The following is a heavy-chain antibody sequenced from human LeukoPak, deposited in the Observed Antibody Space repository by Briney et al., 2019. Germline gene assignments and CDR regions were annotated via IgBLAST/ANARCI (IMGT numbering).Heavy chain of an antibody. V-gene: IGHV4-59*12. CDR1: GGSISSYY. CDR3: ARARGEVAIEY. CDR2: IYYSGST. Sequence: PSETLSLTCTVSGGSISSYYWSWIRQPPGKGLEWIGYIYYSGSTNYNPSLKSRVTISVDTSKNQFSLKLSSVTAADTAVYYCARARGEVAIEYWGQGTLVIVSS. D-gene: IGHD5-12*01. J-gene: IGHJ4*02.